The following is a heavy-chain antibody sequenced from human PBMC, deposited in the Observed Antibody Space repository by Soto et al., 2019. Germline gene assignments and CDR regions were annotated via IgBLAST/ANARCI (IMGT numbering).Heavy chain of an antibody. Sequence: QITLKESGPTLVKPTQTLTLTCTFSGFSLSTITMGVGWIRQPPGKALEWLALIYWDDDKSYSPSLRSRLTITKETSKNQVVLTMTNMDPVDTATYYCSRGIYLKPFDIWGQGTMVTVSS. CDR3: SRGIYLKPFDI. V-gene: IGHV2-5*02. D-gene: IGHD3-10*01. CDR1: GFSLSTITMG. CDR2: IYWDDDK. J-gene: IGHJ3*02.